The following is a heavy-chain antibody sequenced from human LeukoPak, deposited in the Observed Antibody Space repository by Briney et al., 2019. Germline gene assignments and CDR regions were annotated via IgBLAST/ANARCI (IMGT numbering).Heavy chain of an antibody. CDR2: ISSSSSYI. V-gene: IGHV3-21*01. CDR1: GFTFSSYS. CDR3: ARDFELLWFGELPDAFDI. Sequence: GGSLRLSCAASGFTFSSYSMNWVRQAPGKGLEWVSSISSSSSYIYYADSVKGRFTISRDNAKNSLYLQMNSLRAEDTAVYYCARDFELLWFGELPDAFDIWGQGTMVTVSS. J-gene: IGHJ3*02. D-gene: IGHD3-10*01.